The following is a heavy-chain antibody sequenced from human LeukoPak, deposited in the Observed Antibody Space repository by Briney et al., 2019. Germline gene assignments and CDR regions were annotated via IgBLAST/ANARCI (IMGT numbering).Heavy chain of an antibody. CDR1: GGSISSGGYY. CDR3: AREHSGYAGSLDY. D-gene: IGHD5-12*01. Sequence: SETLSLTCTVSGGSISSGGYYWSWIRQHPGKGLEWIGYIYYSGSTYYNPSLKSRVTISVDTSKNQFSLKLSSVTAADTAVYYCAREHSGYAGSLDYWGQGTLVTVSS. J-gene: IGHJ4*02. CDR2: IYYSGST. V-gene: IGHV4-31*03.